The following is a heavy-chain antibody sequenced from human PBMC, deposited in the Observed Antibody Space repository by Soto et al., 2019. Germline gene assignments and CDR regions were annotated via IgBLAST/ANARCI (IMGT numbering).Heavy chain of an antibody. V-gene: IGHV5-51*01. CDR2: IYPGDSNT. J-gene: IGHJ4*02. D-gene: IGHD2-8*01. CDR1: GYSFTRYW. CDR3: AGYVGHCNNGVCLDY. Sequence: PVESLTTSCKDSGYSFTRYWIVWVLQMPGKGLEWMGIIYPGDSNTRYSPSFQCQVTISADKSISAAYLQWSSLKASDTAMYYCAGYVGHCNNGVCLDYWGQGTMVAVSS.